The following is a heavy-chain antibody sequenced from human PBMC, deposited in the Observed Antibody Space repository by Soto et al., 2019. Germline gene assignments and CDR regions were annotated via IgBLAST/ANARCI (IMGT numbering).Heavy chain of an antibody. CDR3: ARLYTWIMDY. Sequence: QVQLVESGGGVVQPGRSLRLSCAASGFNFRNYGMHWVRQAPVKGLEWVAIIWYDGSNKYYADSVKGRFTISRDNSKDSLYLQMNNLRVEDTAVYYCARLYTWIMDYWGQGTLVTVSS. J-gene: IGHJ4*02. CDR2: IWYDGSNK. D-gene: IGHD5-12*01. V-gene: IGHV3-33*01. CDR1: GFNFRNYG.